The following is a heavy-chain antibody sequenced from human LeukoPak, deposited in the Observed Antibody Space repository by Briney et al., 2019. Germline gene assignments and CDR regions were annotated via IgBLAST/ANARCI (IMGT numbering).Heavy chain of an antibody. CDR2: ITTTSTYT. J-gene: IGHJ4*02. V-gene: IGHV3-21*01. D-gene: IGHD3-16*02. Sequence: GGSLRLSCAASGFTFSSYSMNWVRQAPGKGLEWVSSITTTSTYTYYADSVKGRFTISRDDAKNSLYLQLNSLRAEDTAVYYCASEAAGYINYWGQGTLVTVSS. CDR3: ASEAAGYINY. CDR1: GFTFSSYS.